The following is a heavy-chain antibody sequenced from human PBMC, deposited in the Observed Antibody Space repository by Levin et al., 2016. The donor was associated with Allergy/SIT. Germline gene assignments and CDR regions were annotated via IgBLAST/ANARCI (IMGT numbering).Heavy chain of an antibody. V-gene: IGHV2-70*01. J-gene: IGHJ4*02. D-gene: IGHD3-10*01. CDR3: ARIYYSTTPN. Sequence: WIRQPPGKALEWLALIDWDDDKYYSTSLKTRLTISKDTSKNQAVLTMTNMDPVDTATYYCARIYYSTTPNWGQGTLVTVSS. CDR2: IDWDDDK.